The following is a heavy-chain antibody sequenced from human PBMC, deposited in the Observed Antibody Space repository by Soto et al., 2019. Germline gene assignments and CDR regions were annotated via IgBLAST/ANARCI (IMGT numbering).Heavy chain of an antibody. CDR2: ISYDGSNK. D-gene: IGHD3-3*01. CDR3: AKDLDYDFWSGSIFYYHYGMDV. Sequence: GGSLRLSCAASGFTFSSYGMHWVRQAPGKGLEWVAVISYDGSNKYYADSVKGRFTISRDNSKNTLYLQMNSLRAEDTAVYYCAKDLDYDFWSGSIFYYHYGMDVWGQGTTVTVSS. CDR1: GFTFSSYG. J-gene: IGHJ6*02. V-gene: IGHV3-30*18.